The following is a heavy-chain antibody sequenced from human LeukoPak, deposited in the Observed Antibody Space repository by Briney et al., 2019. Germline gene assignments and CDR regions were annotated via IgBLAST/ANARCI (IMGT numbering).Heavy chain of an antibody. J-gene: IGHJ5*02. CDR1: GGSISSGGYY. D-gene: IGHD3-10*01. V-gene: IGHV4-31*03. CDR3: ALEGITMVRGVITA. CDR2: IYYSGST. Sequence: SETLSLTCTVSGGSISSGGYYWSWIRQHPGKGLEWIGYIYYSGSTYYNPSLKSRVTISVDTSKNQFFLKLSSVTAADTAVYYCALEGITMVRGVITAWGQGTLVTVSS.